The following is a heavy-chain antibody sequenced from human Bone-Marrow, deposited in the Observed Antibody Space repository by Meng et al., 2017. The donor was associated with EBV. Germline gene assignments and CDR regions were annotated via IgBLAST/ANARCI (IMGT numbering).Heavy chain of an antibody. CDR1: GGTFSSYA. J-gene: IGHJ4*02. D-gene: IGHD3-22*01. CDR2: IIPIFGTA. Sequence: QVQLVQSGAEVKKAGSSVKVSCKASGGTFSSYAISWVRQAPGQGLEWMGGIIPIFGTANYAQKFQGRVTITADESTSTAYMELSSLRSEDTAVYYCARFPNNYDSSGYGYWGQGTLVTVSS. V-gene: IGHV1-69*01. CDR3: ARFPNNYDSSGYGY.